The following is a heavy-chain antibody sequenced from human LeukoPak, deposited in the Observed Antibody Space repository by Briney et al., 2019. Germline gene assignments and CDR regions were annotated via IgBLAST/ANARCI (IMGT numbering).Heavy chain of an antibody. D-gene: IGHD3-16*01. CDR2: IKEDGSEK. J-gene: IGHJ5*02. V-gene: IGHV3-7*01. CDR1: GFTFSVYW. Sequence: GGSLRLSCVASGFTFSVYWMSWVRQAPGKGLEWVANIKEDGSEKYYVDSVKGRFTISRDNAKNSLYLQMSSLRAEDTAVYYCARGGSWGAPWGQGTLVTVSS. CDR3: ARGGSWGAP.